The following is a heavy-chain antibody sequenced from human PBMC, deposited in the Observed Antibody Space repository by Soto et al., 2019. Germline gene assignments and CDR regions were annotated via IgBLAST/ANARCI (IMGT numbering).Heavy chain of an antibody. D-gene: IGHD3-9*01. CDR2: INHSGST. J-gene: IGHJ5*02. Sequence: RKGLEWIGEINHSGSTNYNPSLKSRVTISVDTSKNQFSLKLSSVTAADTAVYYCARVNVLRYFDWLFDWFDPWGQGTLVTVSS. V-gene: IGHV4-34*01. CDR3: ARVNVLRYFDWLFDWFDP.